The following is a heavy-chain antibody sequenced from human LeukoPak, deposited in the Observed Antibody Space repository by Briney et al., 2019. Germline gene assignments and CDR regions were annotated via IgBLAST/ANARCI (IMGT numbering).Heavy chain of an antibody. CDR3: ARSGRVFPFDY. CDR1: GGSFSGYY. J-gene: IGHJ4*02. Sequence: SETLSLTCDVYGGSFSGYYWAWIRQPPGKGLEWIGEVNHSGSPNYNPSLKSRVTISVDTSKNQFSLKLSSVTAADTAVYYCARSGRVFPFDYWGQETLVTVSS. V-gene: IGHV4-34*01. CDR2: VNHSGSP. D-gene: IGHD1-26*01.